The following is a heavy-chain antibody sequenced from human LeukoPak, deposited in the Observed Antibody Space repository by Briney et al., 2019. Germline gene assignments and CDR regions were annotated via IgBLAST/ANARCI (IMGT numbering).Heavy chain of an antibody. CDR3: ASLPWLVRWVYY. CDR2: ISSDSTSI. Sequence: GGSLRLSCAASGFTFSNYAMNWVRQAPGKGLEWVSSISSDSTSIHYSDSVKGRFTISRDNARNSLYLQMNNLRAEDTAVYYCASLPWLVRWVYYWGQGTLVTVSS. CDR1: GFTFSNYA. J-gene: IGHJ4*02. D-gene: IGHD6-19*01. V-gene: IGHV3-21*01.